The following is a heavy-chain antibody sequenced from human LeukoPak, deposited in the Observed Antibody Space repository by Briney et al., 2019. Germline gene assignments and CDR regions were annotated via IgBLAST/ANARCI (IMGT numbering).Heavy chain of an antibody. CDR2: IYHSGST. J-gene: IGHJ5*02. Sequence: SETLSLTCTVSGGSISSGGYYWSWIRQPPGKGLEWIGYIYHSGSTYYNPSLKSRVTISVDRSKNQFSLKLSSVTAADTAVYYCAREERWFDPWGQGTLVTVSS. D-gene: IGHD1-26*01. CDR3: AREERWFDP. CDR1: GGSISSGGYY. V-gene: IGHV4-30-2*01.